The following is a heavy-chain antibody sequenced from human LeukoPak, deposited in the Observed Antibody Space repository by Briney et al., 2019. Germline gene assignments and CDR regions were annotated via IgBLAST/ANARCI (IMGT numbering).Heavy chain of an antibody. CDR2: IIPIYDTT. J-gene: IGHJ6*03. CDR3: ARGAYHPVTYYYYMDV. V-gene: IGHV1-69*01. D-gene: IGHD1-14*01. Sequence: ASVKVSCKASGGTFSSYAISWVRQAPGQGPEWMGGIIPIYDTTKYTQKFQGRVTITADESTSTAYMELSSLGSEDTAVYYCARGAYHPVTYYYYMDVWGKGTTVTISS. CDR1: GGTFSSYA.